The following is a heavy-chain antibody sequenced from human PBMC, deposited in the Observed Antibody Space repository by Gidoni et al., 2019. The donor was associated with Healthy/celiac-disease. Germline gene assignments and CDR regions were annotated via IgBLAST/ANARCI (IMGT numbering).Heavy chain of an antibody. J-gene: IGHJ5*02. CDR3: ARHSIGGYDSLLGINWFDP. CDR2: IYYSGST. CDR1: GGSLSSSSYS. Sequence: QLQLQESGPGLVTPSETLSLTCTVSGGSLSSSSYSRAWFRQPPGKGLEWIASIYYSGSTYYNPSLKSRVTISVDTSKNQFSLKLSSVTAADTAVYYCARHSIGGYDSLLGINWFDPWGQGTLVTVSS. D-gene: IGHD5-12*01. V-gene: IGHV4-39*01.